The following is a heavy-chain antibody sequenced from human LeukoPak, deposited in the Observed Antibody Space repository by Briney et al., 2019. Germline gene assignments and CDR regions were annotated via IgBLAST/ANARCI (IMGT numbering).Heavy chain of an antibody. CDR1: GGTFSSYA. D-gene: IGHD6-13*01. J-gene: IGHJ4*02. CDR2: IIPIFGTA. CDR3: ARDPKQQLDGVFAY. Sequence: GASVKVSCKASGGTFSSYAISWVRQAPGQGLEWMGGIIPIFGTANYAQKFQGRVTITADESTSTAYMELSSLRSEDTAVYYCARDPKQQLDGVFAYWGQGTLVTVSS. V-gene: IGHV1-69*13.